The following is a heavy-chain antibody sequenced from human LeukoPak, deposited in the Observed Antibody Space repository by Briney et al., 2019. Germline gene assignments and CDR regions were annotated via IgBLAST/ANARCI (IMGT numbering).Heavy chain of an antibody. J-gene: IGHJ1*01. CDR2: IYSGGST. D-gene: IGHD4-17*01. Sequence: GGSLGLSCAASGFTVSSNYMSWVRQAPGKGLEWVSVIYSGGSTYYADSVKGRFTISRDNSKNTLYLQMNSLRAEDTAVYYCARAADYGDYFAGFEYFQHWGQGTLVTVSS. V-gene: IGHV3-66*01. CDR1: GFTVSSNY. CDR3: ARAADYGDYFAGFEYFQH.